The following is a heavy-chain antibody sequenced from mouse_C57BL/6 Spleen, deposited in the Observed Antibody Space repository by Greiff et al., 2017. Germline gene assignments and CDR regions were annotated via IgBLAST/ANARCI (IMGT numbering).Heavy chain of an antibody. CDR2: IDPENGDT. J-gene: IGHJ4*01. V-gene: IGHV14-4*01. CDR1: GFNIKDDY. Sequence: EVQLQQSGAELVRPGASVKLSCTASGFNIKDDYMHWVKQRPEQGLEWIGWIDPENGDTEYASKFQGKATITADTSSNTAYLQLSSLTSEDTAVYYCTTKESHTMDYWGQGTSVTVSS. CDR3: TTKESHTMDY.